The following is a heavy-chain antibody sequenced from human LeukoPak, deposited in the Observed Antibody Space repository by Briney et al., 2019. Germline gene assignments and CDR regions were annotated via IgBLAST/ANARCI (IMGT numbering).Heavy chain of an antibody. Sequence: ASVKVSCKASVYTFTRYYMHWVRPAPAQGLEWMGRINPNSGGTNYAQKFQGWVTMTRDTSISTAYMELSSLRSEDTAVYYCARCSSSWYGGDYYYYIDVWGKGTTVTVSS. J-gene: IGHJ6*03. CDR1: VYTFTRYY. CDR2: INPNSGGT. V-gene: IGHV1-2*04. D-gene: IGHD6-13*01. CDR3: ARCSSSWYGGDYYYYIDV.